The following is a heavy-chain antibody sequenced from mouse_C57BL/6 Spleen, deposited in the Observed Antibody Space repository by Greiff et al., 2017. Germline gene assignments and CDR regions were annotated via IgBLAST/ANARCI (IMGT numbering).Heavy chain of an antibody. CDR3: ARRASSGSAWFAY. V-gene: IGHV1-22*01. CDR2: INPNNGGT. Sequence: EVKLVESGPELVKPGASVKMSCKASGYTFTDYNMHWVKQSHGKSLEWIGYINPNNGGTSYNQKFKGKATLTVNKSSSTAYMELRSLTSEDSAVYYCARRASSGSAWFAYWGQGTLVTVSA. CDR1: GYTFTDYN. J-gene: IGHJ3*01. D-gene: IGHD3-2*02.